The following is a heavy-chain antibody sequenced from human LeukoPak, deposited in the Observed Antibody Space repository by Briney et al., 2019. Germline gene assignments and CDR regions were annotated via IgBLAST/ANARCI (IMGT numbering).Heavy chain of an antibody. CDR1: GFTFSSFN. CDR3: ARDIAAAGLFFDY. CDR2: ISYSGSTI. J-gene: IGHJ4*02. V-gene: IGHV3-48*03. D-gene: IGHD6-13*01. Sequence: GGSLRLSCAASGFTFSSFNMNWVRQAPGKGLEGVSYISYSGSTIYYADSVKGRFTISRDDAKNLLYLQMNSLRAEDTAVYYCARDIAAAGLFFDYWGQGTLVTVSS.